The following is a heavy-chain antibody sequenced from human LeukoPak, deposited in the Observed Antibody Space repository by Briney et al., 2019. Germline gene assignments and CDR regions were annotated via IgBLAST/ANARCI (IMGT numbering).Heavy chain of an antibody. J-gene: IGHJ4*02. CDR3: ARAGQNFDWLPIAVAGTGGDFDY. CDR2: ISSSGSTI. D-gene: IGHD6-19*01. Sequence: PGGSLRLSCGASGLTVSGDYMTWVRQAPGKGREGVSYISSSGSTIYYADSVKGRFTISRDNAKNSLYLQMNSLRAEDTAVYYCARAGQNFDWLPIAVAGTGGDFDYWGQGTPVTVSS. V-gene: IGHV3-11*04. CDR1: GLTVSGDY.